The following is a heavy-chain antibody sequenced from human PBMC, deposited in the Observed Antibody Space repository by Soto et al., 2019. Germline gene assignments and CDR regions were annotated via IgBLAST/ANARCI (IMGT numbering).Heavy chain of an antibody. J-gene: IGHJ6*02. CDR1: GGSFSGYY. V-gene: IGHV4-34*01. CDR2: INHSGST. CDR3: ARSTVSGSRIYYYYYYGMDV. Sequence: PSETLSLTCAVYGGSFSGYYWRCIRQPPGKGLEWIGEINHSGSTNYNPSLKSRVTISVDASKNQFSLKLSAVTAADTAVYYCARSTVSGSRIYYYYYYGMDVWGQGTTVT. D-gene: IGHD1-26*01.